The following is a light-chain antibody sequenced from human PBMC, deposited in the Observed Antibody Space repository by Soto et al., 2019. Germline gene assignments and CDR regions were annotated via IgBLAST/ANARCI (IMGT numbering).Light chain of an antibody. CDR3: QHYGSSGT. CDR1: QSVSSN. CDR2: DAS. V-gene: IGKV3-20*01. J-gene: IGKJ1*01. Sequence: EVGVKNSPATLSVSPGERATLSCMASQSVSSNLAWYQQKPGQAPRLLIYDASNRATGIPARFSGSGSGTDFTLTISSLEPEDFAVYYCQHYGSSGTFGQGTKVDIK.